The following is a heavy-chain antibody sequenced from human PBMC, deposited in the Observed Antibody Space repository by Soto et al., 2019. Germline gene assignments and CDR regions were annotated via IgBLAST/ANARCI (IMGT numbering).Heavy chain of an antibody. CDR1: GFTFIRYW. V-gene: IGHV3-7*03. CDR3: AKELAVAGPTYGMDV. Sequence: GGSLRLSCAASGFTFIRYWMSWVRQAPGKGLEWVANIKEDGSEKYYVDSVKGRFTISRDNAKNSLYLQMNSLRAEDTAVYYCAKELAVAGPTYGMDVWGQGTTVTVSS. CDR2: IKEDGSEK. D-gene: IGHD6-19*01. J-gene: IGHJ6*02.